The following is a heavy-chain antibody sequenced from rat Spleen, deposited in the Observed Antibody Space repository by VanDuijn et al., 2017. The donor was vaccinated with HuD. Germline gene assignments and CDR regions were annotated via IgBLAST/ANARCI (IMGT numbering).Heavy chain of an antibody. CDR3: ARVRNYGGFDY. J-gene: IGHJ2*01. Sequence: QVQLKESGPGLVQPSQTLSLTCTVPGFSLSSYGVIWVRQPPGKGLEWMGRIQNGGNTDYTSTLKSRLSISRDTSKSQIFLEMNSLQTEDTAIYYCARVRNYGGFDYWGQGVMVTVSS. CDR2: IQNGGNT. D-gene: IGHD1-11*01. CDR1: GFSLSSYG. V-gene: IGHV2-13*01.